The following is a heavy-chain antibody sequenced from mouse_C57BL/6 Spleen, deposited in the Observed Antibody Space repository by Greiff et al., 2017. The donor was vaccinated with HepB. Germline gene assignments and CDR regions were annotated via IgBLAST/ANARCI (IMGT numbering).Heavy chain of an antibody. CDR2: IDPETGGT. D-gene: IGHD3-2*02. Sequence: VQLQQSGAELVRPGASVTLSCKASGYTFTDYEMHWVKQTPVHGLEWIGAIDPETGGTAYNQKFKGKAILTADKSSSTAYMALRSLTSEDSAVYYCTRWGQLRLQYWGQGTLVTVSA. V-gene: IGHV1-15*01. CDR3: TRWGQLRLQY. J-gene: IGHJ3*01. CDR1: GYTFTDYE.